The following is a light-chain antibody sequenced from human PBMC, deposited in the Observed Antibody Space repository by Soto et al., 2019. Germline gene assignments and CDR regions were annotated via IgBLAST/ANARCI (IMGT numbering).Light chain of an antibody. Sequence: QSVLTQPPSASGAPGQRVTISCSGSSSNIGSDSVSWYQQLPGTAPKLLIYGNSNRPSGVPDRFSGSKSGTSASLAITGLQAEDEADYYCQSYDTSLSGSRVFGGGTKLTVL. CDR3: QSYDTSLSGSRV. J-gene: IGLJ3*02. CDR1: SSNIGSDS. CDR2: GNS. V-gene: IGLV1-40*01.